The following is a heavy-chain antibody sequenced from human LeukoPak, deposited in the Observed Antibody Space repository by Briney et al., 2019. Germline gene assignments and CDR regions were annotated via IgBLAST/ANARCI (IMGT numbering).Heavy chain of an antibody. CDR2: INHSGST. D-gene: IGHD4-23*01. CDR3: ARGGGTVVTRRPSRYYMDV. CDR1: GGSFSGYY. J-gene: IGHJ6*03. Sequence: PSETLSLTCAVYGGSFSGYYCSWIRQPPGKGLEWIGEINHSGSTNYNPSLKSRVTISVGTSKNQFSLKLSSVTAADTAVYYCARGGGTVVTRRPSRYYMDVWGKGTTVTVSS. V-gene: IGHV4-34*01.